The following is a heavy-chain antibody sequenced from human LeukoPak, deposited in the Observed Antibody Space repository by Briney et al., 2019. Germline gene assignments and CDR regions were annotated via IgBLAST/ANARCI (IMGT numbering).Heavy chain of an antibody. CDR3: ARAKDTAMVDY. D-gene: IGHD5-18*01. CDR1: GGTFSNYA. V-gene: IGHV1-46*01. CDR2: INPSGGST. Sequence: GASVKVSCKASGGTFSNYAISWVRQAPGQGLEWMGIINPSGGSTSYAQKFQGRVTMTRDTSTSTVYMELSSLRSEDTAVYYCARAKDTAMVDYWGQGTLVTVSS. J-gene: IGHJ4*02.